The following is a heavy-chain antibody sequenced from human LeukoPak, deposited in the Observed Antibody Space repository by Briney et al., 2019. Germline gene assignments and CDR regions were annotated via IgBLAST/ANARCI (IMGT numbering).Heavy chain of an antibody. CDR3: VGSLWGYQFDY. Sequence: HPGGSLRLSCAASAFTVSSNYMSWVRQAPGKGLEWVSVIYNTGATYYADSVKGRFAISRDNSNNTVFLQMNSLTADDTAVYYCVGSLWGYQFDYWGQGTLVTVSS. CDR2: IYNTGAT. D-gene: IGHD3-16*01. J-gene: IGHJ4*02. CDR1: AFTVSSNY. V-gene: IGHV3-66*02.